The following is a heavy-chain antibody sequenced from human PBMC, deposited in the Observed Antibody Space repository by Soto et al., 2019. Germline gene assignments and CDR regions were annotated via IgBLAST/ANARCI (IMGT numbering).Heavy chain of an antibody. CDR1: GYTFTGYY. D-gene: IGHD3-3*01. Sequence: ASVKVSCKASGYTFTGYYMHWVRQAPGQGLEWMGWINPNSGGTNYAQRFQGWVTMTRDTSISTAYMELSRLRSDDTAVYYCARVPPFWSGSHWFDPWGQGTLVTVSS. CDR2: INPNSGGT. V-gene: IGHV1-2*04. J-gene: IGHJ5*02. CDR3: ARVPPFWSGSHWFDP.